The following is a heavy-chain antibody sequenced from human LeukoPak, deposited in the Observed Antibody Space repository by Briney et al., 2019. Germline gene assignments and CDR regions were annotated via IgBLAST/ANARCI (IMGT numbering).Heavy chain of an antibody. J-gene: IGHJ4*02. D-gene: IGHD6-19*01. CDR2: IYNSGST. CDR1: GFTFDDYA. Sequence: GGSLRLSCAASGFTFDDYAMHWVRQAPGKGLEWVSVIYNSGSTYYADSVKGRFTISRDKSKDTLYLQMNSLRAEDTAVYYCTRDDRAVAGSDYWGQGTLVTVSA. V-gene: IGHV3-53*01. CDR3: TRDDRAVAGSDY.